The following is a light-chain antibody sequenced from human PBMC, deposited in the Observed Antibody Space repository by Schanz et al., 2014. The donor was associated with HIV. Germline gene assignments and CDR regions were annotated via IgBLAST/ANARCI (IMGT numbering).Light chain of an antibody. J-gene: IGKJ1*01. CDR1: QSISNY. Sequence: DIQMTQSPSSLSASVGDRVTITCRASQSISNYLNWYQQKPGKAPKLLIYAASSLQSRVPSRFSGSGSGTDFTLTISSLQPDDFATYYCQQYRSYSWTFGQGTKVEIK. CDR3: QQYRSYSWT. V-gene: IGKV1-39*01. CDR2: AAS.